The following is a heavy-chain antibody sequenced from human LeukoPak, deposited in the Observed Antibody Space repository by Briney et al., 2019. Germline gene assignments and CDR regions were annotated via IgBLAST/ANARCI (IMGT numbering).Heavy chain of an antibody. Sequence: ASAKVSCKASGYTFTSYYMHWVRQAPGQGLEWMGIINPSGGSTSYAQKFQGGVTMTRDTSTSTVYMELSSLRSEDTAVYYCARDSTATAMVTWGQGTLVTVSS. D-gene: IGHD5-18*01. J-gene: IGHJ5*02. CDR1: GYTFTSYY. CDR3: ARDSTATAMVT. V-gene: IGHV1-46*01. CDR2: INPSGGST.